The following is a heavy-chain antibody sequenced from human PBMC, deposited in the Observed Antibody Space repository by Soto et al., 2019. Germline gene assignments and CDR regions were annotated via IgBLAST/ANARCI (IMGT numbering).Heavy chain of an antibody. D-gene: IGHD4-17*01. CDR2: MNPNSGNT. CDR3: ARIGMDYGGNDFDL. J-gene: IGHJ2*01. Sequence: QVQLVQSGAEVKKPGASVKVSCKASGYTFTSYDVNWVRQATGQGLEWMGWMNPNSGNTGYAQKFQGRVTMTRNTSISTAYMELSSLRSEDTAVYYCARIGMDYGGNDFDLWGRGTLVTVSS. CDR1: GYTFTSYD. V-gene: IGHV1-8*01.